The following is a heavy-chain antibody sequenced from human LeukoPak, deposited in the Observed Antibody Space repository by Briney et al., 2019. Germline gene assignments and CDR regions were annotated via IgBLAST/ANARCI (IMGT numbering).Heavy chain of an antibody. J-gene: IGHJ4*02. Sequence: ASVKVSCKASGYTFTSYYMHWVRQAPGQGLEWMGIINPSGGSTSYAQKFQGRVTMTRGTSTSTVYMELSSLRSEDTAVYYCARGPPLWFGELLPGLWGQGTLVTVSS. CDR2: INPSGGST. CDR1: GYTFTSYY. D-gene: IGHD3-10*01. V-gene: IGHV1-46*01. CDR3: ARGPPLWFGELLPGL.